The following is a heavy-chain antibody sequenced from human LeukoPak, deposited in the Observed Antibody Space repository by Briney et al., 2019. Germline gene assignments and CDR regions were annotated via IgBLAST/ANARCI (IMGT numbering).Heavy chain of an antibody. CDR2: ISSSSSTI. CDR3: ATTYYYDSSGKPLDY. Sequence: PGGSLRLSCAASGFTFSSYSMNWVRQAPGKGLEWVSYISSSSSTIYYADSVKGRFTISRDNAKNSLYLQMNSLRAEDTAVYYCATTYYYDSSGKPLDYWGQGTLVTVSS. V-gene: IGHV3-48*01. D-gene: IGHD3-22*01. CDR1: GFTFSSYS. J-gene: IGHJ4*02.